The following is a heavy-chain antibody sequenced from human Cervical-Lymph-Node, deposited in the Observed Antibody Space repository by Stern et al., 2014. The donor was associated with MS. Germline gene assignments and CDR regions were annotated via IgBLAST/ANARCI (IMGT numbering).Heavy chain of an antibody. CDR3: ATPSTVTVGGMDV. V-gene: IGHV1-69*01. J-gene: IGHJ6*02. CDR2: IITIFGTP. Sequence: MQLVESGAGVMKPGSSVKVSCKASGGTFSSQALNWVRQAPGQGLEWVGGIITIFGTPNYAQKVQDRVTITADESTSTAYMDLSSLRSEDTAVYYCATPSTVTVGGMDVWGQGTTVTVSS. CDR1: GGTFSSQA. D-gene: IGHD4-17*01.